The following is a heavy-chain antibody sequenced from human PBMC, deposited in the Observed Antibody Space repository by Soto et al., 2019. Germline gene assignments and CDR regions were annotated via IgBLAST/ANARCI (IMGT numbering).Heavy chain of an antibody. V-gene: IGHV1-69*13. D-gene: IGHD2-21*01. CDR3: AREFAFPNWFDP. J-gene: IGHJ5*02. CDR2: IIPIFGTA. CDR1: GGTFSSYA. Sequence: SVKVSCKSSGGTFSSYAISWVRQAPGQGLEWMGGIIPIFGTANYAQKFQGRVTITADESTSTAYMELSSLRSGDTAVYYCAREFAFPNWFDPWGQGTLVTVSS.